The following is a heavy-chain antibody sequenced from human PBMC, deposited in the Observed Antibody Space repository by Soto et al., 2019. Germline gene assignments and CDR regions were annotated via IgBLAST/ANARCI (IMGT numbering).Heavy chain of an antibody. J-gene: IGHJ4*02. Sequence: PGGSLRLSCAASGFTFSSYAMSWVRQAPGKGLEWVSAISGSGGSTYYADSVKGRFTISRDNSKNTLYLQMNSLRAEDTAVYYCAKGRYDSSGYCAFDYWGQGTLVIVSS. CDR3: AKGRYDSSGYCAFDY. CDR1: GFTFSSYA. D-gene: IGHD3-22*01. V-gene: IGHV3-23*01. CDR2: ISGSGGST.